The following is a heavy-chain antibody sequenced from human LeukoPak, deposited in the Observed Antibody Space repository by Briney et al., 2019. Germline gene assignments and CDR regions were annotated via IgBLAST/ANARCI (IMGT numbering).Heavy chain of an antibody. CDR1: GFTFSSYW. J-gene: IGHJ4*02. CDR2: ISGSGGST. V-gene: IGHV3-23*01. Sequence: GGSLRLSCAASGFTFSSYWMSWVRQAPGKGLEWVSAISGSGGSTYYADSVKGRFTISRDNSKNTLYLQMNSLRAEDTAVYYCAKEGQYYDYVWGSERGDYWGQGTLVTVSS. CDR3: AKEGQYYDYVWGSERGDY. D-gene: IGHD3-16*01.